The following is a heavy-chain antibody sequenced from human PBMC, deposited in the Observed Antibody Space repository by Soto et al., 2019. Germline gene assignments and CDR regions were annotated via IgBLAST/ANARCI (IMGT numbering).Heavy chain of an antibody. Sequence: QVQLQESGPGLVKPSQTLSLTCTVSGGSISSGGYYWSWIRQHPGKGLEWIGYIYYSGSTYYNPSLKSRVTISVDTSKNQSSLKLSSVTAADTAVYYCARDLWTTTPHWFDPWGQGTLVTVSS. CDR3: ARDLWTTTPHWFDP. CDR2: IYYSGST. J-gene: IGHJ5*02. D-gene: IGHD2-21*01. CDR1: GGSISSGGYY. V-gene: IGHV4-31*03.